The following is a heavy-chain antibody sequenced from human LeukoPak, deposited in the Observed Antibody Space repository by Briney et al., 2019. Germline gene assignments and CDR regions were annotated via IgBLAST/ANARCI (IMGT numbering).Heavy chain of an antibody. D-gene: IGHD4-23*01. CDR3: ARGDNSIASFDY. Sequence: SETLSLTCTVSGGSTSGYRWTWIRQPPGKGLEWIGYIYNSGSTTYNPSLKSRVTMSVDTSKNQFSLNLNSVTAADTAVYYCARGDNSIASFDYWGQGTLVTVSS. CDR1: GGSTSGYR. J-gene: IGHJ4*02. V-gene: IGHV4-59*12. CDR2: IYNSGST.